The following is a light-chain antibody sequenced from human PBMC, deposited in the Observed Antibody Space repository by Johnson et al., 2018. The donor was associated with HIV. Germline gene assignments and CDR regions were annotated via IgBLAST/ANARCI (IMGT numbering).Light chain of an antibody. J-gene: IGLJ1*01. CDR3: GAWDSGLTAHFV. CDR1: SSNIGNNY. CDR2: ENN. Sequence: QSVLTQPPSVSAAPGQKVTISCSGSSSNIGNNYVSWYQQLPGTAPKLLMYENNKRPSGIPDRFSASKSGTSATLDITGLQTGDEADYYCGAWDSGLTAHFVFGSGTTITVL. V-gene: IGLV1-51*02.